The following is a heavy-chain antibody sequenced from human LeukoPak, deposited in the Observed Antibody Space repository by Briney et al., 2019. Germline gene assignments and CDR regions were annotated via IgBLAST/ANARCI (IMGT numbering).Heavy chain of an antibody. CDR3: ARRIAVSATFDY. Sequence: HGASLQISCQGSGSSFTSYWIAGVRRLHGKGREWMGIIYPGDSYPRYSPSFQVQLTISADNSISTASLRWSSLKASDTAMYYCARRIAVSATFDYWGQGTLVTVSS. V-gene: IGHV5-51*01. D-gene: IGHD6-13*01. CDR1: GSSFTSYW. CDR2: IYPGDSYP. J-gene: IGHJ4*02.